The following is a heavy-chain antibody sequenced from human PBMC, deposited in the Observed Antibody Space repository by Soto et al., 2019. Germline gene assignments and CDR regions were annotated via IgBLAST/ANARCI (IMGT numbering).Heavy chain of an antibody. J-gene: IGHJ6*02. Sequence: GGSLRLSCAASGFTFSNAWMNWVRQAPGKGLEWVGRIKSKTDGGTTDYAAPVKGRFTISREESKNTRYLQMNSLKTEDTAVYYCTTDPLVWSGYQEPYGMDVWGQGTTVTVSS. CDR2: IKSKTDGGTT. V-gene: IGHV3-15*07. CDR3: TTDPLVWSGYQEPYGMDV. CDR1: GFTFSNAW. D-gene: IGHD3-3*01.